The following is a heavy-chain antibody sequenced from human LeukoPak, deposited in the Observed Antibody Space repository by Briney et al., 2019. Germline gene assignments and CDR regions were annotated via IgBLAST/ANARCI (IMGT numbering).Heavy chain of an antibody. Sequence: GGSLRLSCAASRFTFSSYVFHWVRQAPGKGLEWVAVISYDVSDKYYADSVKGRFTISRDNSKNTLYVQMNSLRPEDTAVYYCAREGVVEAATLHGFDIWGQGTMVTVSS. CDR2: ISYDVSDK. D-gene: IGHD2-15*01. V-gene: IGHV3-30*04. CDR1: RFTFSSYV. CDR3: AREGVVEAATLHGFDI. J-gene: IGHJ3*02.